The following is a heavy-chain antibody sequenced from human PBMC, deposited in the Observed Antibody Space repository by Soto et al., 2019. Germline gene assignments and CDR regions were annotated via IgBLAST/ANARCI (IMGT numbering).Heavy chain of an antibody. CDR1: GGTFSSYA. Sequence: VASVKVSCKASGGTFSSYAISWVRQAPGQGXEWMGGIIPIFGTANYAQKFQGRVTITADESTSTAYMELSSLRSEDTAVYYCARDRGGFQDCSGGSCYFDYWGQGTLVTVSS. CDR3: ARDRGGFQDCSGGSCYFDY. CDR2: IIPIFGTA. V-gene: IGHV1-69*13. J-gene: IGHJ4*02. D-gene: IGHD2-15*01.